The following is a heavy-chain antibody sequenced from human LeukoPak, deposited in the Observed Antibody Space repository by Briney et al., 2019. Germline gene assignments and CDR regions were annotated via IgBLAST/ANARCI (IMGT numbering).Heavy chain of an antibody. Sequence: SETLSLSCNVSGDSVSSGYWTWIRQSPGKGLEWIGFIYDNGVTDCNPSLKSRLMISLDTSKNQFSLTLRSVSAADSAIYYCAGRGHRYSRDWGQGILVTVSS. J-gene: IGHJ1*01. CDR1: GDSVSSGY. CDR3: AGRGHRYSRD. V-gene: IGHV4-4*09. CDR2: IYDNGVT. D-gene: IGHD2-15*01.